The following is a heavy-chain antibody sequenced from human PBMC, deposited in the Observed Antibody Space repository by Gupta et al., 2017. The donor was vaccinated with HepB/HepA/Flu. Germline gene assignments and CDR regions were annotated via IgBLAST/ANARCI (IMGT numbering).Heavy chain of an antibody. Sequence: EVQLVESGGGLVQPGGSLRLSCAASGFTVSSNYMNWVRQAPGKGLEWVSVIYTGGDTYYADSVKGRFTISRDNSKNTLYLQMNSLRAEDTAVYYCAREVAASGTADYWGQGTLVTVSS. CDR2: IYTGGDT. CDR1: GFTVSSNY. D-gene: IGHD6-13*01. J-gene: IGHJ4*02. CDR3: AREVAASGTADY. V-gene: IGHV3-66*01.